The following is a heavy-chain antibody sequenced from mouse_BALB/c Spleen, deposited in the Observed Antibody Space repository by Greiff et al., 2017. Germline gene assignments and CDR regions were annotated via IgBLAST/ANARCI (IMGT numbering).Heavy chain of an antibody. V-gene: IGHV5-9-4*01. CDR2: ISSGGSYT. D-gene: IGHD2-12*01. CDR1: GFTFSSYA. CDR3: ARGYDVGLAD. J-gene: IGHJ3*01. Sequence: EVMLVESGGGLVKPGGSLKLSCAASGFTFSSYAMSWVRQSPEKRLEWVAEISSGGSYTYYPDTVTGRFTISRDNAKNTLYLEMSSLRSEDTAMYYCARGYDVGLADWGQGTLVTVSA.